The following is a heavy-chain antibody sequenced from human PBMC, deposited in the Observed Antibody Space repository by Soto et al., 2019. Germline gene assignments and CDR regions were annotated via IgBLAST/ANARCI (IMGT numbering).Heavy chain of an antibody. CDR1: GYTFTSYG. V-gene: IGHV1-18*01. Sequence: ASVKVSCKASGYTFTSYGISWVLQAPGQGLEWMGWISAYNGNTNYVQKLQGRVTMTTDTSTSTAYMELRSLRSDDTAVYYCARDQIWRYYYDSSGYYSFDYWGQGTLVTVSS. D-gene: IGHD3-22*01. CDR2: ISAYNGNT. J-gene: IGHJ4*02. CDR3: ARDQIWRYYYDSSGYYSFDY.